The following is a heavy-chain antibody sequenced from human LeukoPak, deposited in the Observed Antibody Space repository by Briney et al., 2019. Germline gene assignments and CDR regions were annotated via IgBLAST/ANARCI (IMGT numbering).Heavy chain of an antibody. V-gene: IGHV3-23*01. D-gene: IGHD2-21*02. Sequence: GGSLRLSCAASEFTFNHYAMSWVRQAPGKGLEWVSSISGGGGSTYYADSVKGRFTISRDNSKDTLFLQMHSLRPGDTAVYYCVREDTPATANYWGQGTLVTISS. CDR2: ISGGGGST. CDR1: EFTFNHYA. CDR3: VREDTPATANY. J-gene: IGHJ4*02.